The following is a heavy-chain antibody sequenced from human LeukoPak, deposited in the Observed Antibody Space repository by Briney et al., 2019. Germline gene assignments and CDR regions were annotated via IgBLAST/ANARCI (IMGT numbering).Heavy chain of an antibody. D-gene: IGHD5-24*01. CDR3: ARGAGYNYLYYFDY. Sequence: GGSLRLSCAASGFTVSSNYMNWVRQAPGKGLEWVSVIYGGGNIYYADSVKGRFTISRDNSKNTLYLQMNSQRAEDTAVYYCARGAGYNYLYYFDYWGQGTLVTVSS. CDR2: IYGGGNI. CDR1: GFTVSSNY. V-gene: IGHV3-53*01. J-gene: IGHJ4*02.